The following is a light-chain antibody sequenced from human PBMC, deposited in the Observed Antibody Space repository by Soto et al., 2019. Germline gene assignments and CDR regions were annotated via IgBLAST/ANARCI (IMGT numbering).Light chain of an antibody. Sequence: DIQMTQSPSSLSTSLGDSVTIXXRASQGISNYLAWYQQKPGKVPKLXIYAASTLQSGVPSRFSGSGSGTDFTLTISSLQPEDVATYYCQKYNSAPWTFGQGTKVDIK. CDR1: QGISNY. CDR2: AAS. V-gene: IGKV1-27*01. CDR3: QKYNSAPWT. J-gene: IGKJ1*01.